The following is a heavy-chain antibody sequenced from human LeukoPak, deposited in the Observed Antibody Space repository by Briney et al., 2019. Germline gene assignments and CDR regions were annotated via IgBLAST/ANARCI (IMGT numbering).Heavy chain of an antibody. CDR1: GDSISCCY. Sequence: SETLSLTCAVSGDSISCCYWTWIRQSAGKGLEWIGRVFISGSTNYNPSLQGQVTMSVDRSKSQFSLRLSSVAAADTAVYYCVRQGYNYGAFNAWGQGTLVTVSS. CDR2: VFISGST. V-gene: IGHV4-4*07. J-gene: IGHJ4*02. D-gene: IGHD5-18*01. CDR3: VRQGYNYGAFNA.